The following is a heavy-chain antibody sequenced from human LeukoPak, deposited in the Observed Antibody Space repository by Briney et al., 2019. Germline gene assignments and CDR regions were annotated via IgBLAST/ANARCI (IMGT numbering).Heavy chain of an antibody. Sequence: GGSLKLSCAASGFTVTSNYMSWVRKAPGKGLEWVANIKQDGSEKYYVDSVKGRFTISRDNAKNSLYLQMNSLRAEDTAVYYCARDINIVVVPAAILARYSYGMDVWGQGTTVTVSS. CDR1: GFTVTSNY. J-gene: IGHJ6*02. V-gene: IGHV3-7*01. CDR2: IKQDGSEK. D-gene: IGHD2-2*01. CDR3: ARDINIVVVPAAILARYSYGMDV.